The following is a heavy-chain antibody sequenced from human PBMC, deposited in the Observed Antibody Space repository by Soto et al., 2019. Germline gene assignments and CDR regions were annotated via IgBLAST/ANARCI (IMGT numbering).Heavy chain of an antibody. J-gene: IGHJ5*02. Sequence: SVKVSCKASGGSFRSYGFSWVRQAPGQGLEWMGGIIPMFGSINYAQKFKGRVTITADTSTRTAYMQLTSLGSNDTAVYYCAIDRQIGTSTLTKWFDPWSQGTLVTVS. D-gene: IGHD2-8*01. CDR1: GGSFRSYG. V-gene: IGHV1-69*06. CDR3: AIDRQIGTSTLTKWFDP. CDR2: IIPMFGSI.